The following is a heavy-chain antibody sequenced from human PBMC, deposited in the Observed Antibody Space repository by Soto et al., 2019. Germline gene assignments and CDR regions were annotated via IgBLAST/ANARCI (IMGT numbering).Heavy chain of an antibody. CDR2: ISPYTGNT. V-gene: IGHV1-18*01. D-gene: IGHD3-16*01. CDR3: VMVDNYVTPTPQDV. J-gene: IGHJ6*02. Sequence: QVQLVQCGDEVKKPGASVKVSCKASGYICVNYGIAWVRQARGQGLEWMGWISPYTGNTHSATKVQGRLTMTTDTSTSTAYMDLGSLTSDDTAVYYCVMVDNYVTPTPQDVWGQGTTVTVSS. CDR1: GYICVNYG.